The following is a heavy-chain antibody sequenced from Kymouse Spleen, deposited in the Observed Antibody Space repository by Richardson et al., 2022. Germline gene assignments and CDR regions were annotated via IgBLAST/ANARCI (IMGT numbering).Heavy chain of an antibody. J-gene: IGHJ6*02. Sequence: EVQLVQSGAEVKKPGESLKISCKGSGYSFTSYWIGWVRQMPGKGLEWMGIIYPGDSDTRYSPSFQGQVTISADKSISTAYLQWSSLKASDTAMYYCARQALYSNYEGYYYYYGMDVWGQGTTVTVSS. CDR3: ARQALYSNYEGYYYYYGMDV. CDR2: IYPGDSDT. CDR1: GYSFTSYW. D-gene: IGHD4-11,IGHD4-11*01. V-gene: IGHV5-51*01.